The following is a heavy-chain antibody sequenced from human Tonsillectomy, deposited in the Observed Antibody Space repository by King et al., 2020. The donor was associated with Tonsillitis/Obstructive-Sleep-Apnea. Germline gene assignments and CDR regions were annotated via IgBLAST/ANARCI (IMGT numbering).Heavy chain of an antibody. CDR3: ARPRDIVVLIPFDN. D-gene: IGHD2-2*01. CDR2: IYYSGST. CDR1: GDSISSNTYY. V-gene: IGHV4-39*01. Sequence: LQLQESGPGLVKPSETLSLTCTVSGDSISSNTYYWGWIRQPPGKGLEWIGSIYYSGSTYYNPSLKSRVTISVDTSKNQFSLKLSSVTAADTAVYYCARPRDIVVLIPFDNWGQGTLVTVSS. J-gene: IGHJ4*02.